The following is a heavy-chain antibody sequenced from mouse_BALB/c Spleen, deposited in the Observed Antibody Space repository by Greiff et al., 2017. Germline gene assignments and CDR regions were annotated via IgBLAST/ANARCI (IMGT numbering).Heavy chain of an antibody. J-gene: IGHJ1*01. Sequence: VQLQQSGAELVKPGASVKLSCTASGFTFNDYYMPWVKQRPEQGLEWIGRIDPANGNTKYDPKFQGKATITADTSANTAYLQLSSLTSEDTAVYYCARRGVRRGCWYFDVWGAGTTVTVSS. CDR1: GFTFNDYY. V-gene: IGHV14-3*02. CDR2: IDPANGNT. D-gene: IGHD2-14*01. CDR3: ARRGVRRGCWYFDV.